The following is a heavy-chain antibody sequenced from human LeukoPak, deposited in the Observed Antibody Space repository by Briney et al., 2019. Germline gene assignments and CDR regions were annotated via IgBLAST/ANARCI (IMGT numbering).Heavy chain of an antibody. CDR1: EFTFSSYW. Sequence: QAGGSLRLSCAASEFTFSSYWMHWVRQAPGKGPEWVSAIGGRGGSTYYADSLGGRFTISRDNSKDMVYLQMNSLKVEDTATYYCGKEGGAWGQGTKVTVSS. CDR2: IGGRGGST. CDR3: GKEGGA. J-gene: IGHJ5*02. V-gene: IGHV3-23*01. D-gene: IGHD3-16*01.